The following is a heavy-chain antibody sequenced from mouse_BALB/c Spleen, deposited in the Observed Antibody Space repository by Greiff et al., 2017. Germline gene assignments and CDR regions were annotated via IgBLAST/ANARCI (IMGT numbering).Heavy chain of an antibody. Sequence: QVQLQQSGAELVRPGSSVKISCKASGYAFSSYWMNWVKQRPGQGLEWIGQIYPGDGDTNYNGKFKGKATLTADKSSSTAYMQLSSLTSEDSAVYFCARRVGTAWFAYWGQGTLVTVAA. D-gene: IGHD2-14*01. CDR1: GYAFSSYW. V-gene: IGHV1-80*01. J-gene: IGHJ3*01. CDR3: ARRVGTAWFAY. CDR2: IYPGDGDT.